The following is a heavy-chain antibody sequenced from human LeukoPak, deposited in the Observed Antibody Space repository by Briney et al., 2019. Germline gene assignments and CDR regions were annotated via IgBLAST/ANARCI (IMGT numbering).Heavy chain of an antibody. J-gene: IGHJ4*02. CDR2: IFYSGST. D-gene: IGHD2/OR15-2a*01. CDR1: GGSISSSSNYY. V-gene: IGHV4-39*01. CDR3: ARREYYFDH. Sequence: PSETLSLTCTVSGGSISSSSNYYWGWIRPPPGKGLEWVGSIFYSGSTYYNPSLKSRVTVSVDTSKNQFSLKLSSVTAADTAVYYCARREYYFDHWGQGTLVTVSS.